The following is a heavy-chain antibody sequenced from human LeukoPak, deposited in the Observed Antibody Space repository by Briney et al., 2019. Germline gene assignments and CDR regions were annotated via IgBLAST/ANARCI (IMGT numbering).Heavy chain of an antibody. CDR3: ARVGTAIVGAAADY. CDR2: ISAYNGNT. J-gene: IGHJ4*02. Sequence: GASVKVSFKASGSPFSSYGISWGRPAPGQGLEWVGWISAYNGNTNYAQKLQGRVTMTTDTSTSTAYMELRSLRSDDTAVYYCARVGTAIVGAAADYWGQGTLVTVSS. CDR1: GSPFSSYG. V-gene: IGHV1-18*01. D-gene: IGHD1-26*01.